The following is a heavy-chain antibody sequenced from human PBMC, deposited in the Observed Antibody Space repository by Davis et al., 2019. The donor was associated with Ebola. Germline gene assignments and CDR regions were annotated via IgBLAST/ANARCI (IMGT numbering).Heavy chain of an antibody. V-gene: IGHV1-3*01. CDR2: ISAGNGNT. CDR3: ARGSTMSQ. Sequence: AASVKVSCKASGYMFTSYAMHWVRQAPGQRLEWMGWISAGNGNTKYSQKFQGRVTITRDTSASTAYMELSSLRSEDTAVYYCARGSTMSQWGQGTLVTVSS. CDR1: GYMFTSYA. J-gene: IGHJ4*02. D-gene: IGHD3-10*02.